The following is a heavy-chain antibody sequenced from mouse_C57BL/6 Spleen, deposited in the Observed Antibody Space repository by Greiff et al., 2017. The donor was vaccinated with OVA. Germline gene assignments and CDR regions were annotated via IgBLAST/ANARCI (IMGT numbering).Heavy chain of an antibody. CDR3: ARLGDGSRDY. CDR2: IYPGDGDT. Sequence: VQLQQSGPELVKPGASVKISCKASGYAFSSSWMNWVKQRPGKGLEWIGRIYPGDGDTNYNGKFKGKATLTADKSSSTAYMQLSSLTSEDSAVYFCARLGDGSRDYWGQGTTLTVSS. CDR1: GYAFSSSW. J-gene: IGHJ2*01. V-gene: IGHV1-82*01. D-gene: IGHD1-1*01.